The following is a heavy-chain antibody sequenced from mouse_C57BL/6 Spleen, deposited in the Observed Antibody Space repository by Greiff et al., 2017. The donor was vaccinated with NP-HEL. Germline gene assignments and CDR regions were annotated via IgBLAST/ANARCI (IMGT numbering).Heavy chain of an antibody. CDR1: GYTFTSYW. CDR3: ARVGYVNYGGAYARCC. Sequence: QVQLQQPGAELVKPGASVKLSCKASGYTFTSYWMHWVKQRPGQGLEWIGMIHPNSGSTNYNAKFKSKATLTVAKSSITAYMQLISLTSEDSAVYYFARVGYVNYGGAYARCCWGKGTAVTVSS. J-gene: IGHJ4*01. CDR2: IHPNSGST. D-gene: IGHD2-10*02. V-gene: IGHV1-64*01.